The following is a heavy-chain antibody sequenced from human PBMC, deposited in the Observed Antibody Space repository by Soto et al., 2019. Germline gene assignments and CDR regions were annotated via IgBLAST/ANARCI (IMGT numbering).Heavy chain of an antibody. Sequence: QVQLVESGGGVVQPGRSLRLSCAASGFTFSSYAMHWVRQAPGKGLEWVAVISYDGSNKYYADSVKGRFTISRDNSKNTRYLQMNSLRAEDTAVYYCARVLGALGGDVWGQGTTVTVSS. CDR3: ARVLGALGGDV. CDR2: ISYDGSNK. D-gene: IGHD3-10*01. V-gene: IGHV3-30-3*01. J-gene: IGHJ6*02. CDR1: GFTFSSYA.